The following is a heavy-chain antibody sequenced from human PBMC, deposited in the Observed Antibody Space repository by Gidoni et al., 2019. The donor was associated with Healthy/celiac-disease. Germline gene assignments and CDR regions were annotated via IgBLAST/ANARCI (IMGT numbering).Heavy chain of an antibody. CDR3: ARDEGWYFDY. J-gene: IGHJ4*02. Sequence: QVQLVESGGGVVQPGRSLRLSCAASGFTFSSYAMPWVRQAPGKGLEWVAVISYDGSNKYYADSVKGRFTISRDNSKNTLYLQMNSLRAEDTAVYYCARDEGWYFDYWGQGTLVTVSS. D-gene: IGHD6-19*01. CDR2: ISYDGSNK. CDR1: GFTFSSYA. V-gene: IGHV3-30*01.